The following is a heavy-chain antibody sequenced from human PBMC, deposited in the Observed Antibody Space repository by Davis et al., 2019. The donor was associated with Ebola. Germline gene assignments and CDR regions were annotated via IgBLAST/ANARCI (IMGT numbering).Heavy chain of an antibody. CDR2: ISGSGGST. J-gene: IGHJ5*02. D-gene: IGHD3-22*01. Sequence: GGSLRLSCAASGFTFSSYAMSWVRQAPGKGLEWVSAISGSGGSTYYADSVKGRFTISRDNSKNTLYLQMNSLRAEDTAVYYCASGRGDYYDSSGWGDWFDPWGQGTLVTVSS. CDR1: GFTFSSYA. CDR3: ASGRGDYYDSSGWGDWFDP. V-gene: IGHV3-23*01.